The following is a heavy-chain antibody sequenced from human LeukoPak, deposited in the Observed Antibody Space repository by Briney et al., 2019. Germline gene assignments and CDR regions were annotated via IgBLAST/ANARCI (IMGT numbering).Heavy chain of an antibody. D-gene: IGHD7-27*01. CDR1: GYTFTSY. V-gene: IGHV1-46*01. CDR2: INPSGGST. J-gene: IGHJ4*02. CDR3: ARDQTRTGRIPGY. Sequence: ASVKVSCKASGYTFTSYMHWVRQAPGQGLEWMGIINPSGGSTSYAQKFQGRVTMTRDTSTSTVYMELSSLRSEDTAVYYCARDQTRTGRIPGYWGQGTLVTVSS.